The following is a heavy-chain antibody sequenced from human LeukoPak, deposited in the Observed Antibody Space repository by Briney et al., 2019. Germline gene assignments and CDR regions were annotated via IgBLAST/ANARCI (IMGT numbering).Heavy chain of an antibody. J-gene: IGHJ6*03. Sequence: GGSLRLSCAASGFTFSSYAMSWVRQAPGKGLEWVSAISGSGGSTYYADSVKGRFTISRDNSKNTVYLQMNSLRAEDTAVYYCAHLATIFGVVSVVDFYYYYMDVWGTGTTVTVFS. D-gene: IGHD3-3*01. CDR3: AHLATIFGVVSVVDFYYYYMDV. CDR2: ISGSGGST. V-gene: IGHV3-23*01. CDR1: GFTFSSYA.